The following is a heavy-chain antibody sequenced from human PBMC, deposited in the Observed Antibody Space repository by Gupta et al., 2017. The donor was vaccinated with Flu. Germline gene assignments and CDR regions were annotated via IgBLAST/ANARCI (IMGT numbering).Heavy chain of an antibody. J-gene: IGHJ4*02. CDR2: ISWNSGSI. CDR1: GFTFDDYA. D-gene: IGHD3-22*01. Sequence: EVQLVESGGGLVQPGRSLRLSCAASGFTFDDYAMHWVRQAPGKGLEWVSGISWNSGSIGYADSGKGRFTISRDNAKNSLYLQMNSLRAEDTALYYCAKGYYYDSSGYYYAYCDYWGQGTLVTGSS. V-gene: IGHV3-9*01. CDR3: AKGYYYDSSGYYYAYCDY.